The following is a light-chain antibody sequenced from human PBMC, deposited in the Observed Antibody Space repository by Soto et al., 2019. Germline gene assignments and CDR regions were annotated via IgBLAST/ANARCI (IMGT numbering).Light chain of an antibody. V-gene: IGKV3-20*01. J-gene: IGKJ1*01. CDR2: GAS. CDR1: QSVSSSY. Sequence: LSLSPGERATLSCRASQSVSSSYLAWYQQKPGQAPRLLVYGASSRATGIPDRFSGSGSGTDFTLTISRLEPEDFAVYYCQQYGSSRTFGQGTKVDIK. CDR3: QQYGSSRT.